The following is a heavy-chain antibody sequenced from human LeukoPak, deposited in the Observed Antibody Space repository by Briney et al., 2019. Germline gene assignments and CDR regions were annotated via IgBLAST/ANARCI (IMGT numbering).Heavy chain of an antibody. CDR2: IKQDGSER. V-gene: IGHV3-7*03. D-gene: IGHD1-1*01. Sequence: GGSLRLSCAASGFTFSSYWMTWVRQAPGKGLEWVANIKQDGSERYYVDSVKGRFTISRDNAKNSLYLQMNSLRAEDTAVYYCARGVPTGIDYFDYWGQGTLVTVSS. CDR1: GFTFSSYW. CDR3: ARGVPTGIDYFDY. J-gene: IGHJ4*02.